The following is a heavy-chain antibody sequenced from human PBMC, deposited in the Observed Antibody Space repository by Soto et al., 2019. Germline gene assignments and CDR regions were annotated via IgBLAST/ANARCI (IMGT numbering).Heavy chain of an antibody. CDR3: ARDFVGDRI. D-gene: IGHD3-16*01. CDR2: IYYSGST. J-gene: IGHJ3*02. CDR1: GGSISSVGCY. Sequence: FLPQPVPSTVAGGSISSVGCYRIWIRQHPGKGLEWIGYIYYSGSTYYNPSLKSRVTISVDTSKNQFSLKLSSVTAADTAVYYCARDFVGDRIWGQRTMVTV. V-gene: IGHV4-31*03.